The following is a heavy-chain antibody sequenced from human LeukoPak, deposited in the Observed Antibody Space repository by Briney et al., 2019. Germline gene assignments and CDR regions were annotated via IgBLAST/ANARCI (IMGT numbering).Heavy chain of an antibody. J-gene: IGHJ4*02. CDR1: GGTFSSYT. D-gene: IGHD1-1*01. CDR2: IIPILDIA. Sequence: SVKVSCKASGGTFSSYTISWVRQAPGQGLEWMGRIIPILDIANYAQKFQGRVTITADKSTSTAYMELSSLRSEDTAVYYCARDPPRGPWNVPSDDYWGQGTLVTVSS. CDR3: ARDPPRGPWNVPSDDY. V-gene: IGHV1-69*04.